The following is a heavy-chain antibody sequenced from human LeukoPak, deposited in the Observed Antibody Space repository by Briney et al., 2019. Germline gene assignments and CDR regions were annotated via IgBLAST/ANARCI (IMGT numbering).Heavy chain of an antibody. CDR2: ISAYNGNT. J-gene: IGHJ5*02. CDR1: GYTFTSYG. D-gene: IGHD3-10*01. Sequence: ASVKVSCKASGYTFTSYGISWVRQAPGRGLEWMGWISAYNGNTNYAQKLQGRVTMTTDTSTSTAYMELRSVRSDDTAVYYCARVKPILWFGELLFHWFDPWGQGTLVTVSS. CDR3: ARVKPILWFGELLFHWFDP. V-gene: IGHV1-18*01.